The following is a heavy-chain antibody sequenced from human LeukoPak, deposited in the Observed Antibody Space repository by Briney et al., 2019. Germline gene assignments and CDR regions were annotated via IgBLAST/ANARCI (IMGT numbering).Heavy chain of an antibody. CDR2: KRYDGGDN. CDR3: VRDWTSTSFDY. D-gene: IGHD2-2*01. CDR1: GFTFSNFG. J-gene: IGHJ4*02. V-gene: IGHV3-33*01. Sequence: GTSLRLSCAASGFTFSNFGMHWVRQAPGRGLEWVAAKRYDGGDNHYADSVKGRFTISRDESKNTVYLQMNSLRAEDTAVYYCVRDWTSTSFDYWGQGTLVSVSS.